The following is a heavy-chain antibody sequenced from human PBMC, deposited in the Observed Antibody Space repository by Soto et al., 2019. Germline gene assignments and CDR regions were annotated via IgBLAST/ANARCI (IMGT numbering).Heavy chain of an antibody. CDR2: INHSGST. Sequence: SETLSLTCAVYGGSFSGYYWSWIRQPPGKGLEWIGEINHSGSTNYNPSLKSRVTISVDTSKNQFSLKLSSVTAADTAVYYWARTTVTTVYYYYGMDVWGQGTTVTVSS. CDR1: GGSFSGYY. J-gene: IGHJ6*02. D-gene: IGHD4-17*01. CDR3: ARTTVTTVYYYYGMDV. V-gene: IGHV4-34*01.